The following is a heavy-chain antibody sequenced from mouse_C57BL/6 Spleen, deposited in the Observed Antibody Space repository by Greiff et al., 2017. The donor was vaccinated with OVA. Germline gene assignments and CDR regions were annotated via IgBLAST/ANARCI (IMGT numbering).Heavy chain of an antibody. CDR1: GYTFTSYW. Sequence: VQLQQPGAELVKPGASVKMSCKASGYTFTSYWITWVKQRPGQGLEWIGDIYPGSGSTNYNEKFKSKATLTVDTSSSTAYMQLSSLTSEDSAVYCCARYYGRTYYFDYWGQGTTLTVSS. CDR2: IYPGSGST. D-gene: IGHD1-1*01. J-gene: IGHJ2*01. CDR3: ARYYGRTYYFDY. V-gene: IGHV1-55*01.